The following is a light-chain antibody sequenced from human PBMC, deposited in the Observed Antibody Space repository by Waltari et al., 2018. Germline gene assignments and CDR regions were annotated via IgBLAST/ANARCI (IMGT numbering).Light chain of an antibody. CDR3: GTWDSSLSAGV. Sequence: QSVLTQPPSVSAAPGQKAAISCSGSSSNIGKNYVSWYQVLPGTAPKLLIYDDNKRPSGIPGRFSGSKSGTSATLDITGLQTGDETEYYCGTWDSSLSAGVFGGGTRLTVL. V-gene: IGLV1-51*01. J-gene: IGLJ3*02. CDR2: DDN. CDR1: SSNIGKNY.